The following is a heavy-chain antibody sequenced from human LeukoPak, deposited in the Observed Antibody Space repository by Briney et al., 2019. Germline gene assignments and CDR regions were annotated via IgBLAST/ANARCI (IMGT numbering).Heavy chain of an antibody. J-gene: IGHJ4*02. CDR1: GFPFNAYW. V-gene: IGHV3-7*03. Sequence: GGSLRLSCAASGFPFNAYWMTWVRQAPGKGLEWVANIRQDGGTKYVDSVKGRFTISRDNAMNSLYLQMNSLRAEDTAIYYCARSLPYGTTWYGRSDFWGQGTLVTVSS. CDR2: IRQDGGTK. CDR3: ARSLPYGTTWYGRSDF. D-gene: IGHD6-13*01.